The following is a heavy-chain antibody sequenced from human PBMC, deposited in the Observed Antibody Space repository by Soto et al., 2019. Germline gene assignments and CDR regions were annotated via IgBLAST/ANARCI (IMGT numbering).Heavy chain of an antibody. Sequence: GASVKVSCKASGGTFSSYTISWVRQAPGQGLEWMGRIIPILGIANYAQKFQGRVTITADKSTSTAYMELSSLRSEDTAVYYCARDQNLYDFWSGYDYWGQGTLVTVSS. CDR3: ARDQNLYDFWSGYDY. J-gene: IGHJ4*02. D-gene: IGHD3-3*01. CDR1: GGTFSSYT. V-gene: IGHV1-69*04. CDR2: IIPILGIA.